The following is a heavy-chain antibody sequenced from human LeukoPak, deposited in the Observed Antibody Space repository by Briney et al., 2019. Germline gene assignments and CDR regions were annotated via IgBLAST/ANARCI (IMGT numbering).Heavy chain of an antibody. CDR2: IKQDGSEK. D-gene: IGHD3-16*02. Sequence: PGGSLRLSCAASGFTFSNYWMSWVRQAPGKGLGWVANIKQDGSEKYYVDSVKGRFTISRDNAKNSLYLQMNSLRAEDTAVYYCARGAFGGVIVDYFDYWGQGTLVTVSS. CDR1: GFTFSNYW. J-gene: IGHJ4*02. V-gene: IGHV3-7*01. CDR3: ARGAFGGVIVDYFDY.